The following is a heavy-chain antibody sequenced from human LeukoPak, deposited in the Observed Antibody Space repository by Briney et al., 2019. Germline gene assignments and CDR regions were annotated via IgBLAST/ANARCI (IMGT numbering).Heavy chain of an antibody. D-gene: IGHD3-3*01. CDR1: GFTVSSNY. V-gene: IGHV3-7*01. J-gene: IGHJ3*02. CDR3: ARVRDDFWSGYSDAFDI. CDR2: IKQDGSEK. Sequence: GGSLRLSCAASGFTVSSNYMSWVRQAPGKGLEWVANIKQDGSEKYYVDSVKGRFTISRDNTKNSLYLQMNSLRAEDTAVYYCARVRDDFWSGYSDAFDIWGQGTMVTVSS.